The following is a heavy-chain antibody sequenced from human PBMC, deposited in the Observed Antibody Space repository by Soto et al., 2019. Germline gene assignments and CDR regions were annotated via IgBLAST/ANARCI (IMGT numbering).Heavy chain of an antibody. CDR1: GFTFSSHS. Sequence: GGSLRLSCAASGFTFSSHSMNWVRQAPGKGLEWVSYISSSSSTIYYADSVKGRFTISRDNAKNSLYLQMNSLRAEDTAVYYCARDSSWYMDVWGKGTTVTVSS. CDR2: ISSSSSTI. CDR3: ARDSSWYMDV. V-gene: IGHV3-48*01. J-gene: IGHJ6*03.